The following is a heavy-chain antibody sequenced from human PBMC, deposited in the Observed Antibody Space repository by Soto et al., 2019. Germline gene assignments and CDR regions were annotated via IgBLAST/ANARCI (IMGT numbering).Heavy chain of an antibody. CDR3: VRGGGGGQFDY. CDR1: GFTLSDFY. Sequence: GESLKISCAASGFTLSDFYMTWVRQAPGKGLEWLSYISINSNHKGYGDSVKGRHTISRDNAKNSLYLQMNSLRADDTAVYYCVRGGGGGQFDYWGQGTLVTVSS. D-gene: IGHD2-21*01. J-gene: IGHJ4*02. V-gene: IGHV3-11*06. CDR2: ISINSNHK.